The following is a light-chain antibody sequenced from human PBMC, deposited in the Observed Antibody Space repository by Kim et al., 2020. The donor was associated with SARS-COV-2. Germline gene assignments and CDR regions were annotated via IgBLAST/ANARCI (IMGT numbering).Light chain of an antibody. CDR2: GAS. CDR3: QQYNNWPPLT. CDR1: QSVSSN. J-gene: IGKJ4*01. Sequence: EIVMTQSPATLSVSPGERATRSCRASQSVSSNLAWYQQKPGQTPRLLIYGASTRATGIPARSSGSGSGTEFTLTISSLQSEDFAVYYCQQYNNWPPLTFGGGTKLEI. V-gene: IGKV3-15*01.